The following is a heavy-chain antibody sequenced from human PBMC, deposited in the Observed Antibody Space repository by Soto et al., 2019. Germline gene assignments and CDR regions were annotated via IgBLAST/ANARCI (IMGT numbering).Heavy chain of an antibody. J-gene: IGHJ6*02. V-gene: IGHV4-4*07. CDR1: GGSISSYY. Sequence: SETLSLTCTVSGGSISSYYWSWIRQPAGKGLEWIGRIYTSGSTNYNPSLKSRVTMSVDTSKNQFSLKLSSVTAADTAVYYCARDGGYSSSWSAYYYYGMDVWGQGTTVTVSS. D-gene: IGHD6-13*01. CDR2: IYTSGST. CDR3: ARDGGYSSSWSAYYYYGMDV.